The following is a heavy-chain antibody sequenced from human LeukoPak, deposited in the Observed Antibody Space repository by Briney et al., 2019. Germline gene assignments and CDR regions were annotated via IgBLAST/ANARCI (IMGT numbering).Heavy chain of an antibody. CDR1: GGSISSHY. Sequence: PSGTLSLTCTVSGGSISSHYWSWIRQPPGKGLAWIGYIYYSGSTNYNPSLKSRVTISVDTSKNQFSVKLSSVTAADTGVCYGAAEGAAAGTGSGWCDPGRQGTGDSVS. V-gene: IGHV4-59*11. D-gene: IGHD6-13*01. CDR3: AAEGAAAGTGSGWCDP. J-gene: IGHJ5*02. CDR2: IYYSGST.